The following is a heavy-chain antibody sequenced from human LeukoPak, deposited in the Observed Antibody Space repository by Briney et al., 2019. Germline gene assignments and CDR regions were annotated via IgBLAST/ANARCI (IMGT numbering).Heavy chain of an antibody. D-gene: IGHD2-2*01. Sequence: PSETLSLTCTVSGGSISSYYWSWIRQPAGKGLEWVGRIYTSGSTNYNPSLKSRVTMSVDTSKNQFSLKLSSVTAADTAVYYCARDERDCSSTSCYYSFDPWGQGTLVTVS. J-gene: IGHJ5*02. V-gene: IGHV4-4*07. CDR2: IYTSGST. CDR3: ARDERDCSSTSCYYSFDP. CDR1: GGSISSYY.